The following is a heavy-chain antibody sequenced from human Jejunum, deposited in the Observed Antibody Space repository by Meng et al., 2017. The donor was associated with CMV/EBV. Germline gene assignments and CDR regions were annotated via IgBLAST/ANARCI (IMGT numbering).Heavy chain of an antibody. Sequence: QGRLKESGPGLVPPSETLSLTCTVSGGSISSSYWSWIRQRPGKGLEWIGYSHNTGATDYNPSLKSRVTMSLDTSKNQFFLKVTFVTTADTAIYHCARGSTGAFDAWGQGTLVTVSS. CDR2: SHNTGAT. J-gene: IGHJ5*02. D-gene: IGHD1-14*01. V-gene: IGHV4-59*01. CDR1: GGSISSSY. CDR3: ARGSTGAFDA.